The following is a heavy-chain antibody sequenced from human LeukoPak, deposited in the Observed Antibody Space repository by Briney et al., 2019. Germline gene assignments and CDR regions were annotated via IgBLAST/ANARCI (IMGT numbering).Heavy chain of an antibody. Sequence: GGSLRLSCVASGFTFSNFWMSWVRQAPGKGLEWVANIKQDGSQKYYVDSVKGRFTISRDNAKNSLYLQMNSLRAEDTALYYCARSPVYYYDSSGYITSYFDYWGQGTLVTVSS. CDR3: ARSPVYYYDSSGYITSYFDY. V-gene: IGHV3-7*03. D-gene: IGHD3-22*01. CDR1: GFTFSNFW. CDR2: IKQDGSQK. J-gene: IGHJ4*02.